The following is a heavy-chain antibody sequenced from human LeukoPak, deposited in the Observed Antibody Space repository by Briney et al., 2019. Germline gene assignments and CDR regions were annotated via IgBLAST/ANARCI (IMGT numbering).Heavy chain of an antibody. CDR3: ARDVATTGWYTFDY. CDR2: TYYRSKWYS. CDR1: GDSVSSINGA. D-gene: IGHD6-19*01. J-gene: IGHJ4*02. V-gene: IGHV6-1*01. Sequence: SQTLSLTCTLSGDSVSSINGAWNWVRQSPSRGLKWLGRTYYRSKWYSDYAVPIQGRMSINPDTSKNQYTLHLFSVTPDDTAVYYCARDVATTGWYTFDYWGQGTRVTVSS.